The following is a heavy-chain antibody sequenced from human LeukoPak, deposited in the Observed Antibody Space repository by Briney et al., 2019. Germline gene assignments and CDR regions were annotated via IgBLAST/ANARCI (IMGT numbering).Heavy chain of an antibody. Sequence: ASVKVSCKVSGYTLTELSMHWVRQAPGKGLEWMGGFDPEDGETIYAQKFQGRVTMTEDTSTDTAYMELSSLRSEDTAVYYCATSDCSSTSCSYYYYYYMDVWGKGTTVTVSS. J-gene: IGHJ6*03. D-gene: IGHD2-2*01. CDR1: GYTLTELS. CDR3: ATSDCSSTSCSYYYYYYMDV. CDR2: FDPEDGET. V-gene: IGHV1-24*01.